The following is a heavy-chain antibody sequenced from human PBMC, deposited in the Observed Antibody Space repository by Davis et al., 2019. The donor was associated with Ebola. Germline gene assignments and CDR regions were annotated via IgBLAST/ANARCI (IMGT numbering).Heavy chain of an antibody. CDR2: IKEDGSEK. CDR3: ARGSRNMDV. CDR1: GFTFNSFA. J-gene: IGHJ6*02. V-gene: IGHV3-7*03. Sequence: PGGSLRLSCAASGFTFNSFAMSWVRQAPGKGLEWVAKIKEDGSEKLEVDSVKGRFTISRDNAKDSLYLQMNSLRAEDTAVYYCARGSRNMDVWGQGTTVTVSS.